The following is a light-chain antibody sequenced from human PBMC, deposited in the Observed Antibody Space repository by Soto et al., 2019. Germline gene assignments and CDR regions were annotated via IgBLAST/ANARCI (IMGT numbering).Light chain of an antibody. CDR2: GAS. CDR3: QQYGSSPT. V-gene: IGKV3-20*01. J-gene: IGKJ5*01. Sequence: EILLTQSPCTLALSPGERATLSCRASQSVSSSYLAWYQQKPGQAPRLLIYGASSRATGIPDRLSGSGSGTDFTLTISRLEPEDFAVYYCQQYGSSPTFGQGTRLEIK. CDR1: QSVSSSY.